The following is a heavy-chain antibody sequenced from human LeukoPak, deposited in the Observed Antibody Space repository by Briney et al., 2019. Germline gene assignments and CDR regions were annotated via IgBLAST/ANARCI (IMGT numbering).Heavy chain of an antibody. CDR3: ARGDTYYYGSFDP. V-gene: IGHV4-39*01. CDR2: IYYSGST. CDR1: GGSISSSSYY. J-gene: IGHJ5*02. Sequence: SETPSLTCTVSGGSISSSSYYWGWIRQPPGKGPEWIGSIYYSGSTYYNPSLKSRVTISVDTSKNQFSLKLSSVTAADTAVYYCARGDTYYYGSFDPWGQGTLVTVSS. D-gene: IGHD3-10*01.